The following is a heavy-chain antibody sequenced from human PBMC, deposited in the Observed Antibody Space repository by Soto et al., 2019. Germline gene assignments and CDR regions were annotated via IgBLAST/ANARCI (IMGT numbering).Heavy chain of an antibody. CDR3: ARDLRPTPSYYGSGPYGLDV. J-gene: IGHJ6*02. V-gene: IGHV4-59*01. Sequence: SETLSLTCTVSGGSIGSYHWSWIRQSPLKGLEWIGYIYYSGRTTYNPSLKSRVTMSVDRSRNQISLKLNSVTAADTAVYYCARDLRPTPSYYGSGPYGLDVWGQGTTVTVSS. CDR1: GGSIGSYH. D-gene: IGHD3-10*01. CDR2: IYYSGRT.